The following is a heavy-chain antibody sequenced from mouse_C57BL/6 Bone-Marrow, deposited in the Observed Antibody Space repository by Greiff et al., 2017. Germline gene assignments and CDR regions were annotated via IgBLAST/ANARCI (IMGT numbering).Heavy chain of an antibody. CDR2: IYPGGGYT. J-gene: IGHJ4*01. CDR3: ARMASNSYAMDY. D-gene: IGHD2-5*01. V-gene: IGHV1-63*01. Sequence: VQLQQSGAELVRPGTSVKMSCKASGYTFTNYWIGWAKQRPGHGLEWIGDIYPGGGYTNYNEKVKGKATQTADKSSSTAYMQFSSLTSEDSAIYYCARMASNSYAMDYWGQGTSVTVSS. CDR1: GYTFTNYW.